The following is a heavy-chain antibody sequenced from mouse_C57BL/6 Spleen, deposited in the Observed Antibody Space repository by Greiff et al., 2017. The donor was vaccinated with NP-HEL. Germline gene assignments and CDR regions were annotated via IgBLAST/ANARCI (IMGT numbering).Heavy chain of an antibody. CDR2: ISDGGSYT. D-gene: IGHD1-1*01. Sequence: EVMLVESGGGLVKPGGSLKLSCAASGFTFSSYAMSWVRQTPEKRLEWVATISDGGSYTYYPDNVKGRFTISRDNAKNNLYLQMSHLKSEDTAMYYCARDRSTVVEDYFDYWGQGTTLTVSS. CDR3: ARDRSTVVEDYFDY. CDR1: GFTFSSYA. V-gene: IGHV5-4*01. J-gene: IGHJ2*01.